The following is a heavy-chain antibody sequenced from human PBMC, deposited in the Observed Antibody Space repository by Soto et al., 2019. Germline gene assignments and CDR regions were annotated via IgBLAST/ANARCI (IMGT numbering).Heavy chain of an antibody. D-gene: IGHD3-22*01. CDR1: GFTFSDHY. CDR3: ARGGYYYDSRGSHDAFDI. V-gene: IGHV3-72*01. J-gene: IGHJ3*02. CDR2: TRNKANSYTT. Sequence: GGSLRLSCAASGFTFSDHYMDWVRQAPGKGLEWVGRTRNKANSYTTEYAASVKGRFTISRDDSKNSLYLQMNSLKTEDTAVYYCARGGYYYDSRGSHDAFDIWGQGTMVT.